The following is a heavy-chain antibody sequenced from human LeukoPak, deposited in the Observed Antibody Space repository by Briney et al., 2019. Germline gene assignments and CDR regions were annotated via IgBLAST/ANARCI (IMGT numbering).Heavy chain of an antibody. J-gene: IGHJ4*02. D-gene: IGHD3-22*01. CDR3: ARLAKNYYDSSGYPDY. V-gene: IGHV5-51*01. CDR1: GHSFTSYW. CDR2: IYPGDSDT. Sequence: GESLKISCKGSGHSFTSYWIGWVRQMPGKGLEWMGIIYPGDSDTRYSPSFQGQVTISADKSISTAYLQWSSLKASDTAMYYCARLAKNYYDSSGYPDYWGQGTLVTVSS.